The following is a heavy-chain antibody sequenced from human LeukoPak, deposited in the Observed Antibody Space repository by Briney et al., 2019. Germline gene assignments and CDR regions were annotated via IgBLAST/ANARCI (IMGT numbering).Heavy chain of an antibody. CDR3: ARVSVGDYGDFGWFDP. D-gene: IGHD4-17*01. Sequence: SETLSLTCTVSGGSISSYYWSWIRQPPGKGLEWIGYIYYSGSTNYNPSLKSRVTISVDTSKNQFSLKLSSVTAADTAVYYCARVSVGDYGDFGWFDPWGQGTLVTVSS. CDR2: IYYSGST. J-gene: IGHJ5*02. V-gene: IGHV4-59*01. CDR1: GGSISSYY.